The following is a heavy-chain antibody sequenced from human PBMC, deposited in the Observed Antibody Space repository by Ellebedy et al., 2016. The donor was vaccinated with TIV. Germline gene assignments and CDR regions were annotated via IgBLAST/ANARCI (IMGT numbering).Heavy chain of an antibody. J-gene: IGHJ4*02. CDR2: ISWGSGNI. CDR1: GFSFEDYA. CDR3: ARSSGGVIDY. Sequence: GGSLRLSXAASGFSFEDYAMHWARQAPGKGQEWVSGISWGSGNIDYADSVKGRFTVSRDNAKKSLYLQMNSPRTEDTALYYCARSSGGVIDYWGQGTLVTVYS. D-gene: IGHD2-15*01. V-gene: IGHV3-9*01.